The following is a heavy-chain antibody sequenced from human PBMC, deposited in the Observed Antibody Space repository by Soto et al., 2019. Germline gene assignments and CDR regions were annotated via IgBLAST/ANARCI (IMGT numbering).Heavy chain of an antibody. J-gene: IGHJ4*02. CDR3: AKVKGAGSGYSYGYEYYFDY. V-gene: IGHV3-48*01. Sequence: GSLRLSCAASGFTFSSYSMNWVRQAPGKGLEWVSYIRSSSSTIYYADSVKGRFTISRDNAKNTLYLQMNSLRAEDTAVYYCAKVKGAGSGYSYGYEYYFDYWGQGTLVTVSS. CDR1: GFTFSSYS. CDR2: IRSSSSTI. D-gene: IGHD5-18*01.